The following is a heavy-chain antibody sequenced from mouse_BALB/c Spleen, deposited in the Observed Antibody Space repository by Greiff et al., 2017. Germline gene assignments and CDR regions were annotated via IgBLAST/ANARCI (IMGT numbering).Heavy chain of an antibody. CDR1: GFTFSSYA. V-gene: IGHV5-9-3*01. J-gene: IGHJ2*01. Sequence: EVKVVESGGGLVKPGGSLKLSCAASGFTFSSYAMSWVRQTPEKRLEWVATISSGGSYTYYPDSVKGRFTISRDNAKNTLYLQMSSLRSEDTAMYYCARKTLYYFDYWGQGTTLTVSS. CDR3: ARKTLYYFDY. CDR2: ISSGGSYT.